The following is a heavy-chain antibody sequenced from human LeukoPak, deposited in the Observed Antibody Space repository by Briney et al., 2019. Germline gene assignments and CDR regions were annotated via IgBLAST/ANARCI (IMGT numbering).Heavy chain of an antibody. V-gene: IGHV1-24*01. J-gene: IGHJ4*02. D-gene: IGHD2-8*01. CDR1: GYTLTELS. CDR2: FDPEDGET. CDR3: ATACTNGVCYASYYFDY. Sequence: ASVKVSCKVSGYTLTELSMLWVRQAPGKGLEWMGGFDPEDGETIYAQKFQGRVTMTEDTSTDTAYMELSSLRSEDTAVYYCATACTNGVCYASYYFDYWGQGTLVTVSS.